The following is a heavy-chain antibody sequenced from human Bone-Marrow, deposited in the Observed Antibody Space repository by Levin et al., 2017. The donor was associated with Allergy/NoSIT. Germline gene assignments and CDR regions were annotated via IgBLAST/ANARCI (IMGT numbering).Heavy chain of an antibody. V-gene: IGHV6-1*01. CDR1: GDSVSRNGVA. J-gene: IGHJ3*02. Sequence: PSETLSLTCAISGDSVSRNGVAWNWIRQSPSRGLEWLGRTYYRSKWYNDYAVSVKSRITINLDTSQSQFSLLLNSVTPEDTAVYYCARGINSAFDIWGQGTMVTVSS. CDR2: TYYRSKWYN. CDR3: ARGINSAFDI. D-gene: IGHD3-10*01.